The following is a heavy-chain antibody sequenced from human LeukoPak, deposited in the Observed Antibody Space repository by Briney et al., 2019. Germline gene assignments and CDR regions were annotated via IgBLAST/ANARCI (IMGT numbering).Heavy chain of an antibody. V-gene: IGHV3-23*01. J-gene: IGHJ4*02. CDR1: GFTVSFYA. Sequence: GGSLRLSCAASGFTVSFYAMSWVRQAPGKGLEWVSVIAGGGSSTYYADSVKGRFTISRDNSKNTLYLQMNSLRVEDTAIYYCARYCTSTSCAFEYWGQGTLVTVSS. D-gene: IGHD2-2*01. CDR3: ARYCTSTSCAFEY. CDR2: IAGGGSST.